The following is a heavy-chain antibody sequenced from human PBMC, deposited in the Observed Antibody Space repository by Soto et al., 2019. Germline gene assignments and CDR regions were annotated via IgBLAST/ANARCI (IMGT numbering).Heavy chain of an antibody. Sequence: QVQLVQSGAEVKKPGASVKVSCKASGYSFTSFSINWVRQATGQGLEWMGWMNPNTGHTGYAQKFQDRATMTRNTSTSTVYMELSSLRSEDSAVYYCARGREFSSVQVDYWGQGTLVTVST. J-gene: IGHJ4*02. D-gene: IGHD6-6*01. CDR1: GYSFTSFS. CDR3: ARGREFSSVQVDY. CDR2: MNPNTGHT. V-gene: IGHV1-8*01.